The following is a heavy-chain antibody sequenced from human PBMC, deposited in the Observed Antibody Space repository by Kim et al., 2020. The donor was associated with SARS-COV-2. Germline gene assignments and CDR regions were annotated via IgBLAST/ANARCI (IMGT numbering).Heavy chain of an antibody. J-gene: IGHJ5*02. D-gene: IGHD3-16*01. CDR3: ARVAMRGDWFDP. V-gene: IGHV1-18*01. Sequence: NYAKKIQGRVTMTTDTSTSTAYMELRSLRSDDTAVYYCARVAMRGDWFDPWGQGTLVTVSS.